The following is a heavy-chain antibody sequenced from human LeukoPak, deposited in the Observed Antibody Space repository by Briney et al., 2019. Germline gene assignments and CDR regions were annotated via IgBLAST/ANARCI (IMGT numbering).Heavy chain of an antibody. Sequence: GASVKVSCKASGYTFTGYYMHWVRQAPGQGLEWMGWINPNSGGTNYAQKFQGRVTMTRDTSISTAYMELSRLRSDDTAVYYCARGDCSSTSCYFLYGMDVWGQGTTVTVSS. CDR3: ARGDCSSTSCYFLYGMDV. CDR1: GYTFTGYY. D-gene: IGHD2-2*01. J-gene: IGHJ6*02. CDR2: INPNSGGT. V-gene: IGHV1-2*02.